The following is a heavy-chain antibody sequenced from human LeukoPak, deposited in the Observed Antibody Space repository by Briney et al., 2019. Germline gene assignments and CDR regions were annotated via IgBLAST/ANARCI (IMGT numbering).Heavy chain of an antibody. V-gene: IGHV3-23*01. CDR1: GYTFSSYS. Sequence: GGSLRLSCTASGYTFSSYSMTWVRQAPGKGLEWVSAISGSGVNTYYADSVKGRFAASRGNSKNTLYLQMNSLRAEDTAVYYCTRGRSGYGPFDAFDIWGQGTWVTVSS. J-gene: IGHJ3*02. CDR2: ISGSGVNT. CDR3: TRGRSGYGPFDAFDI. D-gene: IGHD3-22*01.